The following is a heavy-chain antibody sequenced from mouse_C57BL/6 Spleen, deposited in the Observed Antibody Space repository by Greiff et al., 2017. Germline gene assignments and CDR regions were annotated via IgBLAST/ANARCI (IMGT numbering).Heavy chain of an antibody. D-gene: IGHD2-10*01. J-gene: IGHJ2*01. CDR3: ARSYYPYYFDY. CDR1: GFTFTDYY. CDR2: IRNKANGYTT. Sequence: EVHLVESGGGLVQPGGSLSLSCAASGFTFTDYYMSWVRQPPGKALEWLGFIRNKANGYTTEYSASVKGRFTISRDNSQSILYLQMNALRAEDSATYYCARSYYPYYFDYWGQGTTLTVSS. V-gene: IGHV7-3*01.